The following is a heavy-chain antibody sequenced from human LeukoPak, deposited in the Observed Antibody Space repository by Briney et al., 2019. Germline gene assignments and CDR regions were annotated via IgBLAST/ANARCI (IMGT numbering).Heavy chain of an antibody. CDR2: INPNSGGT. CDR1: GYTLTGYY. V-gene: IGHV1-2*02. J-gene: IGHJ4*02. CDR3: ARSPIGYYVSSGYNGVDY. Sequence: SVKVSCKASGYTLTGYYMHWVRHAPGQGLEWMGWINPNSGGTNYAQKVQGRVTMTRDTSISTAYMELSRLISDDTAVYYCARSPIGYYVSSGYNGVDYWGQGTLVTVSS. D-gene: IGHD3-22*01.